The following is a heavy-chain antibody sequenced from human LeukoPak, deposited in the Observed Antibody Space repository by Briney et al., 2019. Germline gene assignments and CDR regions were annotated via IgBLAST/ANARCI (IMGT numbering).Heavy chain of an antibody. J-gene: IGHJ6*04. CDR2: IRSKAYGGTT. D-gene: IGHD3-9*01. V-gene: IGHV3-49*04. CDR3: TVRYFDWLSLYYYGMDV. Sequence: GGSLRLSCTASGFTFGDYAMSWVRQAPGKGLEWVGFIRSKAYGGTTEYAASVKGRFTISKDDSKSIAYLQMNSLKTEDTAVYYCTVRYFDWLSLYYYGMDVWGKGTTVTVSS. CDR1: GFTFGDYA.